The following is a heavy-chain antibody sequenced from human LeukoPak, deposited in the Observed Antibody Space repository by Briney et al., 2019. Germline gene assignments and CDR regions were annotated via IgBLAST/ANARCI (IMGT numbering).Heavy chain of an antibody. D-gene: IGHD4-23*01. CDR1: GFIFSDYD. CDR2: IGTGVDT. Sequence: GGSLRPSCVASGFIFSDYDMHWVRHAPGKGLEWVSHIGTGVDTHFSDSVKGRFAISRDNARNSLYLQINCLRAEDTAIYYCARDRRADYGRNNDAFDLWGHGTVVTVSS. J-gene: IGHJ3*01. CDR3: ARDRRADYGRNNDAFDL. V-gene: IGHV3-13*01.